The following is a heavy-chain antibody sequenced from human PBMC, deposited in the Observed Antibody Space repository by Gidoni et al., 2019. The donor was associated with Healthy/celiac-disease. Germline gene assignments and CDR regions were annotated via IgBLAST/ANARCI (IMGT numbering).Heavy chain of an antibody. CDR2: ISSSSSYI. V-gene: IGHV3-21*01. D-gene: IGHD6-25*01. Sequence: EVQLVESGGGLVKPGGSLRLSCAASGFTFSSYSMNWVRQAPGKGLGWVSSISSSSSYIYYADSVKGRFTISRDNAKNSLYLQMNSLRAEDTAVYYCATSPGYWFDPWGQGTLVTVSS. J-gene: IGHJ5*02. CDR1: GFTFSSYS. CDR3: ATSPGYWFDP.